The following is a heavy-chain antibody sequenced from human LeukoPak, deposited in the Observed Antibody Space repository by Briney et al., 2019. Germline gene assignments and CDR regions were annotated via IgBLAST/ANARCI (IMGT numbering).Heavy chain of an antibody. J-gene: IGHJ6*02. Sequence: PGGSLRLSCAASGFTFSSYAMHWVRRAPRKGLEWVAVISYDGSNKYYADSVKGRFTISRDNSKNTLYLQMNSLRAEDTAVYYCARDSPAYCSGGSCFSGGMDVWGQGTTVTVSS. D-gene: IGHD2-15*01. CDR3: ARDSPAYCSGGSCFSGGMDV. CDR2: ISYDGSNK. CDR1: GFTFSSYA. V-gene: IGHV3-30-3*01.